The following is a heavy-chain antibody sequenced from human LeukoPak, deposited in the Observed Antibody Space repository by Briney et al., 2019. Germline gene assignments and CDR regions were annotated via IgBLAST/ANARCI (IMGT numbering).Heavy chain of an antibody. CDR3: ARVGSSSLLFDY. D-gene: IGHD6-6*01. V-gene: IGHV4-38-2*02. J-gene: IGHJ4*02. CDR2: IYHSGST. CDR1: GYSISSGYY. Sequence: SETLSLTCTVSGYSISSGYYWGWIRQPPGKGLEWIGSIYHSGSTYYNPSLKSRVTISVDTSKNQFSLKLSSVTAADTAVYYCARVGSSSLLFDYWGQGTLVTVSS.